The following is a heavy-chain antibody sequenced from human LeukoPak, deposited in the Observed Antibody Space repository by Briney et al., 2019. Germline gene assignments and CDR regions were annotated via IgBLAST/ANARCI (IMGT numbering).Heavy chain of an antibody. J-gene: IGHJ4*02. D-gene: IGHD2-15*01. Sequence: GGPLTLFCAVSGNTLNNYGVMWARKAPGGAVEWLADISDRGGSTHYGDSEKGRFTVSRDTPKNTLWLQMNSLRAEDTAVYFCAKRGVVIRAIIVVGFHKEAYYFDYWGRGALVTVSS. V-gene: IGHV3-23*01. CDR2: ISDRGGST. CDR3: AKRGVVIRAIIVVGFHKEAYYFDY. CDR1: GNTLNNYG.